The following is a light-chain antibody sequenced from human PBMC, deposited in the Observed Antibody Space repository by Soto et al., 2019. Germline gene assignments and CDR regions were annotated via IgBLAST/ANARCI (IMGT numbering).Light chain of an antibody. V-gene: IGKV3-15*01. Sequence: EIVTTQSPATLSVSPGERATLSCRASQSVSSNLAWYQQKPGQAPRLLIYGASTRATGIPARFSGSGSGTEFTLTISSLQSEDFAVYYCQHQKTFGQGTKVEIK. CDR2: GAS. CDR1: QSVSSN. J-gene: IGKJ1*01. CDR3: QHQKT.